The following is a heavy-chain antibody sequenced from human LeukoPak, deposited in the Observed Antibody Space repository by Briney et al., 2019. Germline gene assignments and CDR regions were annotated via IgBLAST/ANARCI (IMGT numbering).Heavy chain of an antibody. CDR2: IYYSGST. D-gene: IGHD2-2*01. J-gene: IGHJ6*02. CDR3: ARFITGVVPAAIPAAFDYYYYGMDV. Sequence: PSETLSLTCTVSGGSISSSSYYWGWIRQPPGKGLEWIGSIYYSGSTYYNPPLKSRVTISVDTSKNQFSLKLSSVTAADTAVYYCARFITGVVPAAIPAAFDYYYYGMDVWDQGTTVTVSS. V-gene: IGHV4-39*01. CDR1: GGSISSSSYY.